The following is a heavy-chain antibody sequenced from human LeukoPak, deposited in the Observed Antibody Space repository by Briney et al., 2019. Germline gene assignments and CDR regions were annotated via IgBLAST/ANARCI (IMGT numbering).Heavy chain of an antibody. V-gene: IGHV3-30*18. CDR2: ISYDGSNE. CDR3: AKEFNRGLPDY. J-gene: IGHJ4*02. CDR1: GFTFSTYG. Sequence: GAPRLSCAASGFTFSTYGMHWVRQAPGKGLEWVAVISYDGSNEYYADSVKGRFTISRDNSKNTLYLQMSSLRAEDTAVYYCAKEFNRGLPDYWGQGTLVTVPS. D-gene: IGHD2-21*01.